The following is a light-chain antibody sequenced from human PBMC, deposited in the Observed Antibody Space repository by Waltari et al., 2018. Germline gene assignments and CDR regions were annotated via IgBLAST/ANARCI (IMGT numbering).Light chain of an antibody. CDR1: QSVSSN. J-gene: IGKJ1*01. Sequence: EIAMTQSPATLSVSPGERVTLSCRASQSVSSNLDWYQQKPGQAPRLLIYGASTRATGIPARFSGSGSGTEFTLTISSLQSEDFAVYYCQQYNNWPPSWTFGQGTKVEIK. V-gene: IGKV3-15*01. CDR3: QQYNNWPPSWT. CDR2: GAS.